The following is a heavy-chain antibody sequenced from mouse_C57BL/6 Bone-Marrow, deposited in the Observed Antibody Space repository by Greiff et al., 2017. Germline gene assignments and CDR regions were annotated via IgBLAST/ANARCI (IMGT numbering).Heavy chain of an antibody. Sequence: VHVKQSGPVLVKPGASVKMSCKASGYTFTDYYMNWVKQSHGKSLEWIGVINPYNGGTSYNQKFKGKATLTVDKSSSTAYMELNSLTSEDSAVYYCARGNYYGSSYGWFAYWGQGTLVTVSA. D-gene: IGHD1-1*01. CDR2: INPYNGGT. V-gene: IGHV1-19*01. CDR1: GYTFTDYY. CDR3: ARGNYYGSSYGWFAY. J-gene: IGHJ3*01.